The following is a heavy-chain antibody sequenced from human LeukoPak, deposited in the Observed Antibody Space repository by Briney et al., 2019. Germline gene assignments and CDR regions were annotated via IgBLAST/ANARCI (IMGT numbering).Heavy chain of an antibody. Sequence: SETLSLTCTVSGYSISSGYYWGWIRQPPGKGLEWIGSIYHSGSTYYNPSLKSRVTISVDTSKNQFSLKLSSVTAADTAVYYCARDMANEYSSGYYGMDVWGQGTTVTVSS. D-gene: IGHD5-18*01. CDR2: IYHSGST. V-gene: IGHV4-38-2*02. CDR3: ARDMANEYSSGYYGMDV. J-gene: IGHJ6*02. CDR1: GYSISSGYY.